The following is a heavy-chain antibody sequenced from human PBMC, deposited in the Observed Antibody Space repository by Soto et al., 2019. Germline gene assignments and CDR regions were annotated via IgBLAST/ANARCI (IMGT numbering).Heavy chain of an antibody. Sequence: GGSLRLSCAASGFTFSSYAMSWVRQAPGKGLEWVSAISGSGGSTYYADSVKGRFTISRDNSKNTLYLQMNSLRAEDMAVYYCAKDQSGAGIFDYWGQGTLVTVSS. CDR3: AKDQSGAGIFDY. J-gene: IGHJ4*02. D-gene: IGHD1-26*01. CDR1: GFTFSSYA. CDR2: ISGSGGST. V-gene: IGHV3-23*01.